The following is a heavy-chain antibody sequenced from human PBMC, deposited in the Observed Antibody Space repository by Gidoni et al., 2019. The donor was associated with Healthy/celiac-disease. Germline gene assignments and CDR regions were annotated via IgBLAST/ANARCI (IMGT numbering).Heavy chain of an antibody. CDR3: AHRHRGDFDY. CDR2: IYWDDDK. D-gene: IGHD3-10*01. V-gene: IGHV2-5*02. CDR1: GFPLSTSGVG. Sequence: QIILKESAPTLVKPTQTLTLSGTFSGFPLSTSGVGVGWLRQPPGKALEWLALIYWDDDKRYSPSLKSRLTITKDTSKNQVVVTMTNMDPVGTATYYCAHRHRGDFDYWGQGTLVTVSS. J-gene: IGHJ4*02.